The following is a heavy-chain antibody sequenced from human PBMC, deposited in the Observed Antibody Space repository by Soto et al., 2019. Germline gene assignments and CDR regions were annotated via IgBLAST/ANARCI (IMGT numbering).Heavy chain of an antibody. Sequence: SETLSLTCAVCGGSFSTYYWTWIRQPPGKGLEWIGEINHSGTTSYNPSLKSRVTISVDTSKNQFSLELNSVTAADTAVYYCARSQRAMDFWGPGLTVTLFS. V-gene: IGHV4-34*01. J-gene: IGHJ6*02. CDR3: ARSQRAMDF. CDR2: INHSGTT. CDR1: GGSFSTYY.